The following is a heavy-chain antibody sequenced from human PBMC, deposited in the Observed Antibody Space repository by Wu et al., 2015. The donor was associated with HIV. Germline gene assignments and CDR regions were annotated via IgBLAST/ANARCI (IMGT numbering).Heavy chain of an antibody. J-gene: IGHJ5*02. CDR2: INPKDGAT. CDR3: AKGNYDFWAAHFADNWFGP. CDR1: GYTFSDYY. V-gene: IGHV1-2*02. Sequence: QVQLVQSGAEVKKPGASVKVSCKASGYTFSDYYIHWIRQAPGQGLEWMGWINPKDGATDFARKFQGRVTMTRDTSFSTAYMNLISLTSDDTAVYYCAKGNYDFWAAHFADNWFGPWGREPWSPSPQ. D-gene: IGHD3-3*01.